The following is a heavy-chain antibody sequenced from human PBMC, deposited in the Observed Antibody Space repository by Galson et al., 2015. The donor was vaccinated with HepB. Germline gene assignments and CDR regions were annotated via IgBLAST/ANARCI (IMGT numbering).Heavy chain of an antibody. D-gene: IGHD2-21*02. V-gene: IGHV3-64*01. J-gene: IGHJ6*04. CDR2: ISQIGDYA. Sequence: SLRLSCAASGLSFSTYAMHWVRQAPGKGLEYVSSISQIGDYAYYGNSVRGRFTISRVNSENTLYLHMGSLTAEDTAVYYCTRWDCGSDRNRCYEGVWGKGTTVTVSS. CDR1: GLSFSTYA. CDR3: TRWDCGSDRNRCYEGV.